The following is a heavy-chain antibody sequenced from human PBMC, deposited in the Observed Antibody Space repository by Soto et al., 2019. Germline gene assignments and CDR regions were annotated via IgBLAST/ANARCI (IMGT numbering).Heavy chain of an antibody. CDR1: GFTFSSYG. D-gene: IGHD6-19*01. CDR2: ISYDGSNK. V-gene: IGHV3-30*18. Sequence: PGGSLGLSCAASGFTFSSYGMPWVRQATGKGLEWVAVISYDGSNKYYADSVKGRFTISRDNSKNTLYLQMNSLRAEDTAVYYCAKDPYSSGPNWFDPWGQGTLVTVSS. CDR3: AKDPYSSGPNWFDP. J-gene: IGHJ5*02.